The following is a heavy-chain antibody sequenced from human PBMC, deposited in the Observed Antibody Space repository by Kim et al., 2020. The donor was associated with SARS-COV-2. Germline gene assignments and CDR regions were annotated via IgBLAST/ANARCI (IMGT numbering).Heavy chain of an antibody. CDR2: INPSGGST. D-gene: IGHD3-3*01. CDR1: GYTFTSYY. CDR3: ARDAGGTIFGAVILHGGMDV. J-gene: IGHJ6*02. V-gene: IGHV1-46*01. Sequence: ASVKVSCKASGYTFTSYYMHWVRQAPGQGLEWMGIINPSGGSTSYAQKFQGRVTMTRDTSTSTVYMELSSLRSEDTAVYYCARDAGGTIFGAVILHGGMDVWGQGTTVTVSS.